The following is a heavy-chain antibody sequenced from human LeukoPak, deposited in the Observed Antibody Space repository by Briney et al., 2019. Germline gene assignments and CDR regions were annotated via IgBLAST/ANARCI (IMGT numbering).Heavy chain of an antibody. J-gene: IGHJ6*02. D-gene: IGHD5-12*01. CDR2: INHSRST. Sequence: MPSETLSLTCAVYGGSFSGYYWSWIHQPPGKGLEWIGEINHSRSTNYNPSLKSRVTISVGTSKNQFSLKLSSVTAADTAVYYCARVRRVATLQTRYYYYYGMDVWGQGTTVTVSS. CDR1: GGSFSGYY. V-gene: IGHV4-34*01. CDR3: ARVRRVATLQTRYYYYYGMDV.